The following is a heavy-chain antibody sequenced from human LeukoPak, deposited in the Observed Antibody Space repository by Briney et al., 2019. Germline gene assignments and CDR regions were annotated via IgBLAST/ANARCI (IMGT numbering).Heavy chain of an antibody. Sequence: GRSLRLSCAASGFTFSSYGMHWVRQAPGKGLEWVAVIWYDGSNKYYADSVKGRFTISRDNSKNTLYLQMNSLRAEDTAVYYCARRASGSGRNMNFDYWGQGTLATVSS. CDR2: IWYDGSNK. CDR1: GFTFSSYG. V-gene: IGHV3-33*01. CDR3: ARRASGSGRNMNFDY. J-gene: IGHJ4*02. D-gene: IGHD1-14*01.